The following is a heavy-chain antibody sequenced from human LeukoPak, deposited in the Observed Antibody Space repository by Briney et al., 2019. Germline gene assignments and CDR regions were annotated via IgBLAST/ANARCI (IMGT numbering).Heavy chain of an antibody. CDR1: GYSISSGYY. Sequence: PSETLSLTCAASGYSISSGYYWGWIRQPPGKGLEWIGSIYHSGSTYYNPSPKSRVTISVDTSKNQFSLKLSSVTAADTAVYYCARPDYYDSSGYDYWGQGTLVTVSS. CDR2: IYHSGST. CDR3: ARPDYYDSSGYDY. D-gene: IGHD3-22*01. V-gene: IGHV4-38-2*01. J-gene: IGHJ4*02.